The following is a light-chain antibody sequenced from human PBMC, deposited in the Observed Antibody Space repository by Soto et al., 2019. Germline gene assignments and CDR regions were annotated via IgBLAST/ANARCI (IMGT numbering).Light chain of an antibody. Sequence: DIQLTQSPSTLSASVGDRVTITCRASQRISSWLAWYQQKPGEAPKLLIYKTSTLESEVPSRFSGSGSGTEFTLTISSLQPDDFATYYCQQYNSYSPWTFGQGTKVEIK. V-gene: IGKV1-5*03. J-gene: IGKJ1*01. CDR3: QQYNSYSPWT. CDR1: QRISSW. CDR2: KTS.